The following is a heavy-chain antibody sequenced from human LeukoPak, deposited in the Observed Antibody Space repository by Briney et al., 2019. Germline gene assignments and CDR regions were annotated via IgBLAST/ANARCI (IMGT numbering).Heavy chain of an antibody. CDR1: GFTFDDYA. CDR2: ISWNSGSI. Sequence: GGSLRLSCAASGFTFDDYAMHWVRQAPGKGLEWVSGISWNSGSIGYADSVKGRFTISRDNAKNSLYLQMNSLRAEDTAVYYCARNYAYAFDIWGQGTMVTVSS. J-gene: IGHJ3*02. V-gene: IGHV3-9*01. CDR3: ARNYAYAFDI.